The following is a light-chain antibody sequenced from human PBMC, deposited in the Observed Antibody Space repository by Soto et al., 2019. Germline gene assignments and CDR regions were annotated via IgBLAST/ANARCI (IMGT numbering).Light chain of an antibody. CDR2: AAS. CDR3: QQSYSTPWT. V-gene: IGKV1-39*01. Sequence: DTQMTHSPSSLSASVGDRVTITCRASQSISSYLNWYQQKPGKAPKLLIYAASSLQSGVPSRFSGSGSGTDFTLTISSLQPEDFATYYCQQSYSTPWTFGQGTKVDIK. J-gene: IGKJ1*01. CDR1: QSISSY.